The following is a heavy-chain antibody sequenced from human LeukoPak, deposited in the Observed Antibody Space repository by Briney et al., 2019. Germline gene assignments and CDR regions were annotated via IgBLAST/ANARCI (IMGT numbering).Heavy chain of an antibody. D-gene: IGHD1-26*01. V-gene: IGHV1-69-2*01. CDR1: GYTFTDYY. J-gene: IGHJ4*02. CDR3: ATEGDLPYYGFDY. Sequence: ASVKVSCKVSGYTFTDYYMHWVQQAPGKGLEWMGLVDPEDGETIYVEKFQGRVTITADTSTDTAYMELSSLRSEDTAVYYCATEGDLPYYGFDYWGQGTLVTVSS. CDR2: VDPEDGET.